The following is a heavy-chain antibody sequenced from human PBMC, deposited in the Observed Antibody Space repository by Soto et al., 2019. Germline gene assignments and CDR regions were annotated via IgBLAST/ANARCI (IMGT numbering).Heavy chain of an antibody. D-gene: IGHD3-22*01. V-gene: IGHV4-31*02. J-gene: IGHJ3*02. CDR2: IYYSGST. CDR3: ARAPRYHYDSSDDAFDI. CDR1: VASVRSGVYY. Sequence: TLTSSCTVYVASVRSGVYYWTWTRQHPGKGLEWIGYIYYSGSTYYNPSRKSRVTISVDTSKNQFSLKLSSVTAADTAVYYCARAPRYHYDSSDDAFDIWGQGT.